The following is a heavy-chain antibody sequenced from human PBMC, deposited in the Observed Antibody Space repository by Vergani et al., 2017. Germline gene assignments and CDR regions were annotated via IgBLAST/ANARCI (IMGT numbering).Heavy chain of an antibody. CDR3: AREARGYGDYVGWFDP. J-gene: IGHJ5*02. D-gene: IGHD4-17*01. CDR1: GGSISSGGYS. Sequence: QLQLQESGSGLVKPSQTLSLTCAVSGGSISSGGYSWSWIRQPPGQGLEWIGYIYHSGSTYYNPSLKSRVTISVDRSKNQFSLKLSSVTAADTAVYYCAREARGYGDYVGWFDPWGQGTLVTVSS. CDR2: IYHSGST. V-gene: IGHV4-30-2*01.